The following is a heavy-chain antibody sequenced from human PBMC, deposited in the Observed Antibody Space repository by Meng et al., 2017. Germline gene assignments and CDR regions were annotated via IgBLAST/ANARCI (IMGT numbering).Heavy chain of an antibody. J-gene: IGHJ5*02. CDR1: GYNFTGYD. Sequence: VCLGEAGGEGKKPGASVTVSCKASGYNFTGYDMHWVRQAPGQGLEWMGRINPNSGGTNYAQKFQGRVTMTRDTSISTAYMELSRLRSDDTAVYYCARHRGVDVWGSYSEFDPWGQGTLVTVSS. CDR3: ARHRGVDVWGSYSEFDP. D-gene: IGHD3-16*01. V-gene: IGHV1-2*06. CDR2: INPNSGGT.